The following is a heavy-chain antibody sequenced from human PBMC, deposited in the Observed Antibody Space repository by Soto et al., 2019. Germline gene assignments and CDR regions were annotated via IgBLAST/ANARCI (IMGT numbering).Heavy chain of an antibody. CDR2: IIPILGIA. D-gene: IGHD5-18*01. J-gene: IGHJ4*02. V-gene: IGHV1-69*04. Sequence: ASVKLSCKASGYTFTSYAMHWVRQAPRQGLEWMGRIIPILGIANYAQKFQGRVTITADKSTSTAYMELSSLRSEDTAVYYCARDLLRGYSYGVTGYWGQGTLVTVSS. CDR1: GYTFTSYA. CDR3: ARDLLRGYSYGVTGY.